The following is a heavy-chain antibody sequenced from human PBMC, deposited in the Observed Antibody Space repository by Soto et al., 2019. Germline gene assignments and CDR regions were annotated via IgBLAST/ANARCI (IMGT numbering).Heavy chain of an antibody. D-gene: IGHD3-16*01. Sequence: ASVKVSCKASGYTFTNYYMYWVRQAPGQGLEWMGIINPSGGTTSYAQKFQGRVTMTRDTSTSTVYMELSSLRSEDTAVYYCARDNVEKGDRYFDYWGQGTLVTVSS. CDR1: GYTFTNYY. J-gene: IGHJ4*02. V-gene: IGHV1-46*03. CDR2: INPSGGTT. CDR3: ARDNVEKGDRYFDY.